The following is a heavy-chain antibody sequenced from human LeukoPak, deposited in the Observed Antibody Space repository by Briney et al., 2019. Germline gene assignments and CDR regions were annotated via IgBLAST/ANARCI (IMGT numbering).Heavy chain of an antibody. CDR1: GFTFSSYA. CDR3: ARWDIRGTAHQLDY. CDR2: ISGSGGST. J-gene: IGHJ4*02. V-gene: IGHV3-23*01. D-gene: IGHD1-7*01. Sequence: PGGPLRLSCAASGFTFSSYAMSWVRQAPGKGLEWVSAISGSGGSTYYADSVKGRFTISRDNSKNTLYLQMNSLRAEDTAVYYCARWDIRGTAHQLDYWGQGTLVTVSS.